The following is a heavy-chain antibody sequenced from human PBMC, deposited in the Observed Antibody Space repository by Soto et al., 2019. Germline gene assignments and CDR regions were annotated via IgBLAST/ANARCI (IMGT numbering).Heavy chain of an antibody. V-gene: IGHV3-74*01. CDR1: GFTFSIYW. CDR2: INGDGSST. J-gene: IGHJ4*02. Sequence: GGSLRLSCAASGFTFSIYWMHWVRQAPGKGLVWVSLINGDGSSTSYADSVKGRFTISRDNAKNTLYLQMNSLRAEDTGVYYCASIPRSAAGATSEVDYWGQGILVTVSS. CDR3: ASIPRSAAGATSEVDY. D-gene: IGHD1-26*01.